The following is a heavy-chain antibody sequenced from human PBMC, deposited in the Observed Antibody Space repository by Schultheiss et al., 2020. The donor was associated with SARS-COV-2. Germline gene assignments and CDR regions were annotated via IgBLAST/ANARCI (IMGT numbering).Heavy chain of an antibody. Sequence: SETLSLTCTVSGGSISSYYWSWIRQPPGKGLEWIGYIYYSGSTNYNPSLKSRVTISVDTSKNQFSLKLSSVTAADTAVYYCARGSYYYDSSGYSHDAFDIWGQGTMVTVSS. CDR1: GGSISSYY. CDR2: IYYSGST. D-gene: IGHD3-22*01. J-gene: IGHJ3*02. CDR3: ARGSYYYDSSGYSHDAFDI. V-gene: IGHV4-59*12.